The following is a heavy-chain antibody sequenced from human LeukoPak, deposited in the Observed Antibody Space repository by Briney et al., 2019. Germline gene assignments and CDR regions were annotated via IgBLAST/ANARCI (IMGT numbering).Heavy chain of an antibody. J-gene: IGHJ4*02. D-gene: IGHD5-24*01. Sequence: GGSLRLSCAASGFTFSSYGMSWVRQAPGKGLEWVANIKQDGSEKYYVDSVKGRFTISRDNAKNSLYLQMNSLRSEDTAVYYCARGERLHDYWGQGTLVTVSS. CDR3: ARGERLHDY. V-gene: IGHV3-7*01. CDR2: IKQDGSEK. CDR1: GFTFSSYG.